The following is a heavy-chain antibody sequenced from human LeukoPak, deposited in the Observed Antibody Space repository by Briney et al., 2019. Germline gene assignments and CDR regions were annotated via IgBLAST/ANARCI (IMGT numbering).Heavy chain of an antibody. CDR3: ARGELYSREFDY. V-gene: IGHV4-39*07. D-gene: IGHD6-13*01. J-gene: IGHJ4*02. Sequence: SETLSLTCTVSGGSISSSSYYWGWIRQPPGKGLEWIGSISHSGSTNYNPSLKSRVTIPVDTSKNQFSLKLSSVTAADTAVYYCARGELYSREFDYWGQGTLVTVSS. CDR2: ISHSGST. CDR1: GGSISSSSYY.